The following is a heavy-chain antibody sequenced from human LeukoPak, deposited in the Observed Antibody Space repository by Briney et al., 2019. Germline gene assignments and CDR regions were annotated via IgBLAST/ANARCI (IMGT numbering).Heavy chain of an antibody. CDR2: IFTSGNT. D-gene: IGHD1/OR15-1a*01. Sequence: SETLSLTCTVSGGSISSSSYYWSWIRKSAGKGLEWIGRIFTSGNTNYNPSLKSRVTMSVDTSKNQLSLKLSSVTAADTAVYYCARDGNWNIPRFDPWGQGTLVTVSS. CDR1: GGSISSSSYY. J-gene: IGHJ5*02. CDR3: ARDGNWNIPRFDP. V-gene: IGHV4-61*02.